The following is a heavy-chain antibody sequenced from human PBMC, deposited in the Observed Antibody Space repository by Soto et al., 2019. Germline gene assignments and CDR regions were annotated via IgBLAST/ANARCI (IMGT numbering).Heavy chain of an antibody. CDR3: AKDQIVATIGAPDYYYGMDV. Sequence: PGGSLRLSCAASGFTFSSYGMHWVRQAPGKGLEWVAVISYDGSNKYYADSVKGRFTISRDNSKNTLYLQMNSLRAEDTAVYYCAKDQIVATIGAPDYYYGMDVWGQGTTVTVSS. V-gene: IGHV3-30*18. CDR1: GFTFSSYG. D-gene: IGHD5-12*01. J-gene: IGHJ6*02. CDR2: ISYDGSNK.